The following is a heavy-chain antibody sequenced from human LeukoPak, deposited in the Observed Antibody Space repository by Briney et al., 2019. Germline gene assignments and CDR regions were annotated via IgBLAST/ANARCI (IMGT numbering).Heavy chain of an antibody. CDR3: AREEYYDILTGLDY. V-gene: IGHV3-48*03. D-gene: IGHD3-9*01. CDR1: GFTLSSYA. J-gene: IGHJ4*02. CDR2: ISSSGSTI. Sequence: GGSLRLSCAASGFTLSSYAMSWVRQAPGKGLEWVSYISSSGSTIYYADSVKGRFTISRDNAKNSLYLQMNSLRAEDTAVYYCAREEYYDILTGLDYWGQGTLVTVSS.